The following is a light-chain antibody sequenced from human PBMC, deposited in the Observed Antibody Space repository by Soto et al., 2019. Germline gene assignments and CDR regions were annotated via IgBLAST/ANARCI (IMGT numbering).Light chain of an antibody. Sequence: EIVLTQSPATLSLSPRERASLSCRASQSVSNSYLAWYQQNPGQAPRLLIFGASNRATGIPDRFSGSGSGTDFTLTISRLEPEDFAVYYCQQYSTSPRGFGQGTKLEIK. CDR1: QSVSNSY. V-gene: IGKV3-20*01. CDR2: GAS. CDR3: QQYSTSPRG. J-gene: IGKJ2*03.